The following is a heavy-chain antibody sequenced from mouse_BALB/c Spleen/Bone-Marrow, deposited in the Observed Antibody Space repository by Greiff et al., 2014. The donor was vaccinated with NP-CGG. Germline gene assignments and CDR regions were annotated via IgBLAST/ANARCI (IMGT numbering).Heavy chain of an antibody. CDR3: ARDRAYGNWYFDV. Sequence: QVQLKESGPGLVAPSQSLSITCTVPGFSLKNYGVHWVRQPPGKGLEWLGVIGTGRGTNYNSALMSRLSISKDNSKSQVFLKMNSLQTDDTAMYYCARDRAYGNWYFDVWGAGTTVTVSS. CDR2: IGTGRGT. CDR1: GFSLKNYG. D-gene: IGHD2-1*01. V-gene: IGHV2-9*02. J-gene: IGHJ1*01.